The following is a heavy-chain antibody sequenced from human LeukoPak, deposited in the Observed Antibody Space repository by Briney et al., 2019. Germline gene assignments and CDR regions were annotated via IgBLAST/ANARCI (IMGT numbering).Heavy chain of an antibody. Sequence: PSETLSLTCAVYGGSFSGYYWSWIRQPPGKGLEWIGEINHSGSTNYNPSLKSRVTISVDTSKNQFSLKLSSVTAADTAVYYCARAALAARPFDYWGQGTLVTVSS. CDR1: GGSFSGYY. CDR3: ARAALAARPFDY. J-gene: IGHJ4*02. D-gene: IGHD6-6*01. CDR2: INHSGST. V-gene: IGHV4-34*01.